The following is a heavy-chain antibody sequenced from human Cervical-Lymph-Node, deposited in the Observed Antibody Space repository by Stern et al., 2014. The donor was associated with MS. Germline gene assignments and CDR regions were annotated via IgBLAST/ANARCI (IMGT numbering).Heavy chain of an antibody. Sequence: VQLVESGAEVKKPGASVRVSCKSSGYTFIGYYIHWGRPAPGQGLEYMGRINPKSGVANYAPKFQDRVTLTRDTSIATAYMELTTLTSDDTAVYYCARGLVVPSALADLGYWGQGTLVTVSS. CDR1: GYTFIGYY. J-gene: IGHJ4*02. V-gene: IGHV1-2*06. CDR2: INPKSGVA. D-gene: IGHD2-2*01. CDR3: ARGLVVPSALADLGY.